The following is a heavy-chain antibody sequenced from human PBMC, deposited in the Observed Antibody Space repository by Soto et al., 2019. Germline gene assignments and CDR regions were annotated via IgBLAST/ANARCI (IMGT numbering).Heavy chain of an antibody. J-gene: IGHJ5*02. V-gene: IGHV4-39*01. CDR1: GGSISSIISY. D-gene: IGHD3-16*02. CDR3: ATFIRLHLGESSLYEEANWFAP. CDR2: IYYTGST. Sequence: QLQLQESGPGLVKASETLSLTCTVSGGSISSIISYWGWIRQPPGKGLEWIANIYYTGSTYYNPSLKSRISMSVATSKKQFSLNLSSVTAADTAVYYCATFIRLHLGESSLYEEANWFAPWGQGTLVTVSS.